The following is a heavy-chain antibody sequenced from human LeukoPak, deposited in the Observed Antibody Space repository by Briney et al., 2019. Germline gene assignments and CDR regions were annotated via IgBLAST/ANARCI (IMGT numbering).Heavy chain of an antibody. D-gene: IGHD1-14*01. CDR2: ISGSGGNT. CDR3: AKPAKTDYADY. J-gene: IGHJ4*02. CDR1: GFTFSSYA. Sequence: GGSLRLSCAASGFTFSSYAMSWVRQAPGKGLEWVSSISGSGGNTYYADSVKSRFTISRDNSKNTLYLQMNSLRADDTAVYYCAKPAKTDYADYWGQGTLVTVSS. V-gene: IGHV3-23*01.